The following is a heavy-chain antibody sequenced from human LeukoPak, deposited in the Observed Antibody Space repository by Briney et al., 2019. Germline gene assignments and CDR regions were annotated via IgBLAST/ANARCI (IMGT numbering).Heavy chain of an antibody. Sequence: PGGSLRLSCAASGFTFSSYSMNWVRQAPGKGLEWVSSIICMSSSVYYADSVKGRFTISRDNAKNSLYLQMNILRAEDTAVYYCARDLDSSGYLGYWGFDYWGQGTLVTCSA. V-gene: IGHV3-21*01. D-gene: IGHD3-22*01. J-gene: IGHJ4*02. CDR3: ARDLDSSGYLGYWGFDY. CDR2: IICMSSSV. CDR1: GFTFSSYS.